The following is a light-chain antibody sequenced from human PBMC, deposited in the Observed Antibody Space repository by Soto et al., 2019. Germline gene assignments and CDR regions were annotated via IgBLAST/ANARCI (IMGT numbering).Light chain of an antibody. Sequence: EIVMTQSPATLSVSPGERATLSCRASQSVSSNLAWYQQKPGQTPKLLIYVASTRATGIPARFSGSGSGTEFTLTISGLQSEYVAFYYGQHYNVWPLTFGGGTKVEFK. V-gene: IGKV3-15*01. CDR3: QHYNVWPLT. CDR2: VAS. CDR1: QSVSSN. J-gene: IGKJ4*01.